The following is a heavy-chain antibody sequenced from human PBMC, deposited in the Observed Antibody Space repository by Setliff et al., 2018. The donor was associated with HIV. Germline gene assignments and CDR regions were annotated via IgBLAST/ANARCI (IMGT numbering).Heavy chain of an antibody. Sequence: SETLSLTCTVSGYSISSGYYWGWIRQPPGKGLEWIGSIYHSGSTYYHPSLKSRVTISVDTSKNQFSLKLSSVTAADTAVYYCAGVEGVGANDAFDIWGQGTMVTVSS. D-gene: IGHD1-26*01. CDR1: GYSISSGYY. J-gene: IGHJ3*02. CDR2: IYHSGST. V-gene: IGHV4-38-2*02. CDR3: AGVEGVGANDAFDI.